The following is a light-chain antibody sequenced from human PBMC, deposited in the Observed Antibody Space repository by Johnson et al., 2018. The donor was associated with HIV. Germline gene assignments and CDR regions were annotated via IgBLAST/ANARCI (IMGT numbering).Light chain of an antibody. CDR1: SSNIGNNY. J-gene: IGLJ1*01. Sequence: QSVLTQPPSVSAAPGQKVTISCSGSSSNIGNNYVSWYQQLPGTAPKLLIYDNNKRPSGIPDRFSGSKSGTSATLGITGLQTGDEADYYCATWDSSLTTGGGVGAGTKVTVL. CDR2: DNN. V-gene: IGLV1-51*01. CDR3: ATWDSSLTTGGG.